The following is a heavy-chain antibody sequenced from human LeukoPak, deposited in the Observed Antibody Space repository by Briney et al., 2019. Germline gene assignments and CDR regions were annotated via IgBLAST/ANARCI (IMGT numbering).Heavy chain of an antibody. CDR1: GFTFSSYA. Sequence: PGRSLRLSCAASGFTFSSYAMHWVRQAPGKGLEWVAVISYDGSNKNYADSVKGRFTISRDNSKNTLYLQMNSLRAEDTAVYYCARASVAGPGALFDYWGQGTLVTVSS. V-gene: IGHV3-30*14. D-gene: IGHD4-23*01. CDR2: ISYDGSNK. J-gene: IGHJ4*02. CDR3: ARASVAGPGALFDY.